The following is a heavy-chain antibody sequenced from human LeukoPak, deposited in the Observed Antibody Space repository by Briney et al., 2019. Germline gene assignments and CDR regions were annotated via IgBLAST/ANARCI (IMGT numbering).Heavy chain of an antibody. J-gene: IGHJ4*02. CDR3: AKGALGYCSGDRCYPFDY. D-gene: IGHD2-15*01. CDR2: ITNSGGTT. CDR1: GFTFSSYA. V-gene: IGHV3-23*01. Sequence: GGSLRLSCAASGFTFSSYAMTWVRQGPGKGLERVSGITNSGGTTWCADSVKGRFTISRDNSKNTLYLQMNSLRAEDTAVYYCAKGALGYCSGDRCYPFDYWGQGTLVTVSS.